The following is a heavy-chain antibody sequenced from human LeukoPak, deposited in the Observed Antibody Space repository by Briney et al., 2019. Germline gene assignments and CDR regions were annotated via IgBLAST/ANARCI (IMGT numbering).Heavy chain of an antibody. J-gene: IGHJ4*02. Sequence: SETLSLTCAVYGGSFSGYYWSWIRQPPGKGLEWIGEINHSGSTNYNPSLKSRVTISVDTSKNQFSLKLSSVTAADTAVYYCARALGGGVVPYFDYWGQGTLVTVSS. D-gene: IGHD3-3*01. CDR3: ARALGGGVVPYFDY. V-gene: IGHV4-34*01. CDR2: INHSGST. CDR1: GGSFSGYY.